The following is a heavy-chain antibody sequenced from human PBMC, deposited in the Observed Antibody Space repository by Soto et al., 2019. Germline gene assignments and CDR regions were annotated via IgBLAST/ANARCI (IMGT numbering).Heavy chain of an antibody. V-gene: IGHV1-69*06. CDR2: TGSGTGPG. CDR1: GGSLSTNP. D-gene: IGHD2-15*01. CDR3: ARRHSGGFFRFFES. J-gene: IGHJ4*02. Sequence: GASVKVSCKASGGSLSTNPISWVRQAPGQGLEWMGGTGSGTGPGNHAQKFQGRLTVTADKSTSTVYMELTNLSSEDTAVYYCARRHSGGFFRFFESWGQGTLVTVSS.